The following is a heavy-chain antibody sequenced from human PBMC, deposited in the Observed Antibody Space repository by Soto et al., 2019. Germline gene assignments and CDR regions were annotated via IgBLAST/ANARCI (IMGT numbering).Heavy chain of an antibody. Sequence: QVQLVQSGAEVKKPGSSVKVSCKASGGTFSSDGISWVRQAPGQGLEWMGGITPIFRATKYAQKFQGRVTITADESTSTAYMELSSLRSEDTAVYYCARHNLGVRKRGDYWGQGTPVTVSS. V-gene: IGHV1-69*01. CDR3: ARHNLGVRKRGDY. J-gene: IGHJ4*02. CDR2: ITPIFRAT. CDR1: GGTFSSDG. D-gene: IGHD1-20*01.